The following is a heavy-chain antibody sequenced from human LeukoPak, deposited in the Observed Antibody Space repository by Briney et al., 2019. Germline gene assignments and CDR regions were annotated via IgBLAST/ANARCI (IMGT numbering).Heavy chain of an antibody. V-gene: IGHV3-30*02. CDR3: AKSGSDYCSSTSCYAAGFSRPHDY. D-gene: IGHD2-2*01. CDR1: GFTFSGYG. CDR2: VWSGGSNK. J-gene: IGHJ4*02. Sequence: GGSLRLSCAASGFTFSGYGMHWVRQAPGKGLEWVAVVWSGGSNKYYADSAKGRFTISRDNSNNTVYLQMNSLRAEDTAVYYCAKSGSDYCSSTSCYAAGFSRPHDYWGQGTLVTVSS.